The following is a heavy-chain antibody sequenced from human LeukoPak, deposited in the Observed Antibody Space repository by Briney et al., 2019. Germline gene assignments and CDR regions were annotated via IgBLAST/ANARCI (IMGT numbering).Heavy chain of an antibody. CDR2: ISSSSYI. D-gene: IGHD6-19*01. V-gene: IGHV3-21*01. Sequence: GGSLRLSCAASGFTFSSYSMNWVRQAPGKGLEWVSSISSSSYIYYADSVKGRFTISRDNAKNSLYLQMNSLRAEDTAVYYCARDLDRLNSSGWYGPRCLQHWGQGTLVTVSS. J-gene: IGHJ1*01. CDR3: ARDLDRLNSSGWYGPRCLQH. CDR1: GFTFSSYS.